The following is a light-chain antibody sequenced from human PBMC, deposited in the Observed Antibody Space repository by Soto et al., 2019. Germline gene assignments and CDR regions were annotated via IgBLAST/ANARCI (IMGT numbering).Light chain of an antibody. Sequence: QSVLTQPPSASGSPGQSVTISCTGTNSDVGAYNYVSWYRQHPGKAPKLLIFEVNSRPSGVPDRFSGSKSGNTASLTVSGLQAEDESHYYCSSYAGRNTWVFGGGTKLTVL. CDR2: EVN. V-gene: IGLV2-8*01. CDR3: SSYAGRNTWV. CDR1: NSDVGAYNY. J-gene: IGLJ3*02.